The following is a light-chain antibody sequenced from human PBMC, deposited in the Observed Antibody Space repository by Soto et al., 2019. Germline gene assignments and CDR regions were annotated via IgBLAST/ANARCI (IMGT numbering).Light chain of an antibody. Sequence: EIVMTQSPATLSVSPGERATLSCRASQSVSTYLAWYQQKPGQAPRLLIYSASTRATGIPARFSGGGSGTEFPLTISSLQSEDFAVYHCQQYNDWPPRWTFGQGTKVEIK. CDR3: QQYNDWPPRWT. V-gene: IGKV3-15*01. CDR2: SAS. CDR1: QSVSTY. J-gene: IGKJ1*01.